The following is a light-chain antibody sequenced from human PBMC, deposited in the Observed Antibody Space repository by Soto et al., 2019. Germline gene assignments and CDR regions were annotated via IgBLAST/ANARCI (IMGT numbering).Light chain of an antibody. CDR2: GAS. CDR1: QSVSSN. V-gene: IGKV3-15*01. CDR3: QQYSNWPYT. Sequence: EIVMTQSPATLSVSPGERATLSCRASQSVSSNLAWYQQKPGQAPRLLIYGASTRATGIPARFNGSGSGTEFTLTISSLQSEDFAVYYCQQYSNWPYTFGQGTNLEIK. J-gene: IGKJ2*01.